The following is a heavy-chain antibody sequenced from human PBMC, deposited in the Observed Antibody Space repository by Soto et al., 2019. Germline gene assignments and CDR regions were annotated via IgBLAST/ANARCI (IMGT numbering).Heavy chain of an antibody. CDR2: IWNDGSHA. V-gene: IGHV3-33*01. CDR1: GFPFRSYG. Sequence: GGSLRLSCEGSGFPFRSYGIQWVRQAPGKGLEWLGLIWNDGSHAYYADSVKGRFTISRDNSKNTVFLQVSNLRAEDTAVYFCARDQTDSGGYSDSWGQGPLVTVSS. D-gene: IGHD2-15*01. J-gene: IGHJ4*02. CDR3: ARDQTDSGGYSDS.